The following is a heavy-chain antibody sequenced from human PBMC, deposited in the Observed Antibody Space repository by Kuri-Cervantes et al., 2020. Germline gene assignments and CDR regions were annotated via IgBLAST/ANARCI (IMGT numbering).Heavy chain of an antibody. CDR2: ISAYNGNT. V-gene: IGHV1-18*01. CDR1: GYTFSNYG. Sequence: ASVKVSCKASGYTFSNYGISWVRQAPGQGLEWMGWISAYNGNTNYAQKLQGRVTMTTDTSTSTAYMELRSLRSDDTAVYYCARVFSSGRAWYETHQPEYFDYWGQGTLVTVSS. CDR3: ARVFSSGRAWYETHQPEYFDY. D-gene: IGHD3-10*01. J-gene: IGHJ4*02.